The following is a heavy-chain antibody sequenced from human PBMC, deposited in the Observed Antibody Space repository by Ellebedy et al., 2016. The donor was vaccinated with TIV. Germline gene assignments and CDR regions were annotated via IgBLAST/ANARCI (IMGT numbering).Heavy chain of an antibody. CDR2: IYYSGST. D-gene: IGHD4-17*01. CDR1: GGSISNHY. J-gene: IGHJ4*02. Sequence: MPSETLSLTCSVPGGSISNHYWSWIRQAPGKGLEWIGYIYYSGSTNYNPSLKSRVTISVDASKKHFSLKLSSVTAADTAVYYCARVDYGDYVLFDSWGQGTLVTVSS. V-gene: IGHV4-59*11. CDR3: ARVDYGDYVLFDS.